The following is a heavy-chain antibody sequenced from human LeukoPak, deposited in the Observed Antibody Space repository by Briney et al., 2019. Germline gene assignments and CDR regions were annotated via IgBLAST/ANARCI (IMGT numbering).Heavy chain of an antibody. CDR2: ISGSGGST. CDR1: GFTFSSYA. V-gene: IGHV3-23*01. D-gene: IGHD3-10*01. CDR3: ASYYGSGSIWRFYFDY. Sequence: PGGSLRLSCAASGFTFSSYAMSWVRQAPGKGLEWVSAISGSGGSTYYADSVKGRFTISRDNSKNTLYLQMNSLRAEDTAVYYCASYYGSGSIWRFYFDYWGQGTLVTVSS. J-gene: IGHJ4*02.